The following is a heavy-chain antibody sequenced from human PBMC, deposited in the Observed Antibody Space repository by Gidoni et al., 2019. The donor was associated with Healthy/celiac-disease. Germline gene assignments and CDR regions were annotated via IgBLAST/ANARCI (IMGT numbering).Heavy chain of an antibody. CDR2: IRSKAYGGTT. V-gene: IGHV3-49*04. Sequence: EVQLVESGGGLVQPGRSLRLSCTASGFTFGDYAMRWVRQAPGKGVEWVGFIRSKAYGGTTEYAASVKGRFTISRDDSKSIAYLQMNSLKTEDTAVYYCTREDYGDYVGAFDIWGQGTMVTVSS. J-gene: IGHJ3*02. CDR1: GFTFGDYA. D-gene: IGHD4-17*01. CDR3: TREDYGDYVGAFDI.